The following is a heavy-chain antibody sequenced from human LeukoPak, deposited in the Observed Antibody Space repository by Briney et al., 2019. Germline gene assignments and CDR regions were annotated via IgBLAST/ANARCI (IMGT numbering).Heavy chain of an antibody. J-gene: IGHJ4*02. CDR2: ISAYNGNT. Sequence: ASVKVSCKASGYTFTSYGITWVRQAPGQGLEWLGWISAYNGNTNYAQNLQGRVTMTTDTSTSTAYMELRSLRSDDTAVYYCARDYGGNPFDYWGQGTLVTVSS. V-gene: IGHV1-18*01. CDR1: GYTFTSYG. D-gene: IGHD4-23*01. CDR3: ARDYGGNPFDY.